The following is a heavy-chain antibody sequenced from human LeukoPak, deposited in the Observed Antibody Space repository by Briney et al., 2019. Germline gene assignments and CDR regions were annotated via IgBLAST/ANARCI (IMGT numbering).Heavy chain of an antibody. Sequence: ASVKVSCKASGYTFTSYDINWVRQATGQGLEWMGWMNPNSGNTGYAQKFQGRVTMTRNTSISTAYMELSSLRSEDTAVYYCARASGGQDGFGELLRYWGQGTLVTVSS. CDR1: GYTFTSYD. CDR3: ARASGGQDGFGELLRY. J-gene: IGHJ4*02. D-gene: IGHD3-10*01. V-gene: IGHV1-8*01. CDR2: MNPNSGNT.